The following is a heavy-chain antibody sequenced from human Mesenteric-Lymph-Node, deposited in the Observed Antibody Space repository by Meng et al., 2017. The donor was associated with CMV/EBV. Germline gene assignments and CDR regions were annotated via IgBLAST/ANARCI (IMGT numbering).Heavy chain of an antibody. CDR2: FNPSGGST. CDR3: ARAAGVVVIAMAGMDV. CDR1: GYTFTSYY. V-gene: IGHV1-46*01. D-gene: IGHD2-21*01. Sequence: ASVKVSCKASGYTFTSYYMHWVRQAPGQGLEWMGIFNPSGGSTSYAQKFQGRVTMTRDTSTSTVYMELSSLRSEDTAVYYCARAAGVVVIAMAGMDVWGQGTTVTVSS. J-gene: IGHJ6*02.